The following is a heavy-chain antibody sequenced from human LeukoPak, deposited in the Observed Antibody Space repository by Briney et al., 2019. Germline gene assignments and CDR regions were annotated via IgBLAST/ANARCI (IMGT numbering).Heavy chain of an antibody. Sequence: GASVKVSCKASGYTFASYGIDWVRQAPGQGLEWMGWISGHNDDTYYAQNLQGRVTMTTDTSTSTAYMELRSLTSDDTALYYCARDTARTTTAGGPDYWGQGTLVTVSS. V-gene: IGHV1-18*01. CDR1: GYTFASYG. CDR2: ISGHNDDT. CDR3: ARDTARTTTAGGPDY. J-gene: IGHJ4*02. D-gene: IGHD6-13*01.